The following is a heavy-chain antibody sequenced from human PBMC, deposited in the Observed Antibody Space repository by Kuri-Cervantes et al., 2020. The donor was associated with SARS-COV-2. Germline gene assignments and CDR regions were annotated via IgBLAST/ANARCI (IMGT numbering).Heavy chain of an antibody. CDR1: GYSFTSYW. CDR3: ARPRYHLTLFDAFDI. V-gene: IGHV5-51*01. Sequence: GESLKISCAGSGYSFTSYWIGWVRQMPGKGLEWMGNIYHGDSDTSYSPSFQGQVTISADKSISTAYLQWSSLKASDTAVYYCARPRYHLTLFDAFDIWGQGTMVTVSS. D-gene: IGHD2-2*01. CDR2: IYHGDSDT. J-gene: IGHJ3*02.